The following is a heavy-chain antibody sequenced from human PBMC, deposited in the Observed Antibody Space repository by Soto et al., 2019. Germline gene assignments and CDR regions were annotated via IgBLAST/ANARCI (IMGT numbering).Heavy chain of an antibody. D-gene: IGHD2-15*01. CDR2: IYYSVLT. Sequence: QVQLQESGPGLVKPSETLSLTCTVSGGSVSSGRYYWSWIRQPPGKGLEWIGYIYYSVLTNYSPSLKSRVAISIDTSKNQFSLILSSVTAADTAVYYCVRTPTSPRRFDSWGQGTLLTVSS. J-gene: IGHJ5*01. V-gene: IGHV4-61*01. CDR3: VRTPTSPRRFDS. CDR1: GGSVSSGRYY.